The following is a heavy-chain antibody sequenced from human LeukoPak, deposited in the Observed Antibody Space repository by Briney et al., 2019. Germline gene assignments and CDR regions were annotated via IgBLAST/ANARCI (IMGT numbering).Heavy chain of an antibody. J-gene: IGHJ4*02. Sequence: GGSLRLSCAASGFTFSSYSMNWVRQAPGEGLEWVSSISSSSSYIYYADSVKGRFTISRDNAKNSLYLQMNSLRAEDTAVYYCAREGAYCGGDCYFDYWGQGTLVTVSS. CDR1: GFTFSSYS. CDR2: ISSSSSYI. CDR3: AREGAYCGGDCYFDY. V-gene: IGHV3-21*01. D-gene: IGHD2-21*01.